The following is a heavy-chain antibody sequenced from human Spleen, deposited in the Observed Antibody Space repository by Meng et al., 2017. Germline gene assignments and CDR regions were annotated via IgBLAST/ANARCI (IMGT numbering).Heavy chain of an antibody. CDR1: GFIFTTCG. V-gene: IGHV3-30*03. J-gene: IGHJ4*02. Sequence: VQLVESGGGGVQPGRSLRLSCGASGFIFTTCGMHWVRQAPGKGLEWVAVISYDGSNKYYADSVKGRFTISRDNSKNTLYLQMNSLRAEDTAVYYCAAAAGPGDYWGQGTLVTVSS. D-gene: IGHD6-13*01. CDR2: ISYDGSNK. CDR3: AAAAGPGDY.